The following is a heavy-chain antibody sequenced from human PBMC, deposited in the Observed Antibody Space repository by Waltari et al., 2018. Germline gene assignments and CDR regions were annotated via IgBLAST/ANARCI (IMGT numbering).Heavy chain of an antibody. Sequence: QVQLVESGGGVVQPGRSLRLSCAASGFTFSSYGMHWVRQAPGKGLEWVAVISYDGSNKYYADSVKGRFTISRDNSKNTLYLQMNSLKTEDTAVYYCARPRVNGLLYFENWGQGTLVTVSS. CDR2: ISYDGSNK. D-gene: IGHD2-21*01. J-gene: IGHJ4*02. CDR1: GFTFSSYG. CDR3: ARPRVNGLLYFEN. V-gene: IGHV3-30*03.